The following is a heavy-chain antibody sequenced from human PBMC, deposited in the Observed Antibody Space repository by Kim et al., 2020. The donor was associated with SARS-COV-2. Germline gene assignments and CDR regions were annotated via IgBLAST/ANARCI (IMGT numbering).Heavy chain of an antibody. D-gene: IGHD4-4*01. CDR3: ATRGLDSVDYMWTTSIYYFAF. J-gene: IGHJ4*02. CDR2: ISHSGSA. CDR1: GASFSDFY. Sequence: SETLSLTCAVYGASFSDFYWTWIRQPPGKGLEYIGEISHSGSAKYNPSLKSRVTISMDTSKNQFSLRLSSVTAADTAVYYCATRGLDSVDYMWTTSIYYFAFWGRGSLVTVSS. V-gene: IGHV4-34*01.